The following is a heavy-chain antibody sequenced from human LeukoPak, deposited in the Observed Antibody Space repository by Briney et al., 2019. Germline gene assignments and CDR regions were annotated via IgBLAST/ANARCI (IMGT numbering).Heavy chain of an antibody. CDR1: GFSFSYYN. V-gene: IGHV3-48*01. D-gene: IGHD3-3*01. CDR2: ITSSSGTI. J-gene: IGHJ4*02. Sequence: PGGSLRLSCAASGFSFSYYNMNWVRQAPGKGLEWISHITSSSGTIYYADSVKGRFTISRDNAKDSLYLQMNSLRAEDTAVYYCARDHDFWSVTDYWGQGTLVTVSS. CDR3: ARDHDFWSVTDY.